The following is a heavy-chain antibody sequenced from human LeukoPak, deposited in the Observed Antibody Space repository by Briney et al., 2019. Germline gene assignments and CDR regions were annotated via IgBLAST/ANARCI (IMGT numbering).Heavy chain of an antibody. CDR3: ASFGMETHDAFDI. CDR1: GYTFTGYY. V-gene: IGHV1-2*06. CDR2: INPNSGGT. Sequence: ASVKVSCKASGYTFTGYYMHWVRQAPGQGLGWMGRINPNSGGTNYAQKFQGMVTMTRATSISTAYMELSRLRSADTAVYYCASFGMETHDAFDIWGQGTMVTVSS. J-gene: IGHJ3*02. D-gene: IGHD3-3*01.